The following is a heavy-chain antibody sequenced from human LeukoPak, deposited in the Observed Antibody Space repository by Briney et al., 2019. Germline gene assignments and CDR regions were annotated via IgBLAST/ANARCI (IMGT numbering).Heavy chain of an antibody. CDR2: ISSSSSYI. Sequence: GGSLRLSCAASGFTFSSYTMNWVRQAPGKGLEWVSSISSSSSYIYYADSVKGRFTISRDNAKNSLYLQMNSLRAEDTAVYYCARDWGLSWGYAFDIWGQGTMVTVSS. CDR1: GFTFSSYT. D-gene: IGHD2-21*01. CDR3: ARDWGLSWGYAFDI. J-gene: IGHJ3*02. V-gene: IGHV3-21*01.